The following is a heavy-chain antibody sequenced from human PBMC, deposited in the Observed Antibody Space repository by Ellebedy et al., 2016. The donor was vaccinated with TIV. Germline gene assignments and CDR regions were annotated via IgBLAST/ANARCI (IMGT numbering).Heavy chain of an antibody. Sequence: GESLKISCAASGFTFGCCAMGLVRQAPGQGLEWVSVISNGGDTTYADSVKGRFTISRDNSKNTLYLQMNSLRADDTAIYYCAKLGGILSWYADYWGLGTLVTVSS. CDR1: GFTFGCCA. CDR2: ISNGGDTT. CDR3: AKLGGILSWYADY. J-gene: IGHJ4*02. V-gene: IGHV3-23*01. D-gene: IGHD6-13*01.